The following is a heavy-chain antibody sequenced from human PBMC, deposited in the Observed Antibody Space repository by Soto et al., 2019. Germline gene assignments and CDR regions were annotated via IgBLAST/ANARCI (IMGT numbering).Heavy chain of an antibody. CDR2: IYYSGST. D-gene: IGHD3-10*01. Sequence: SETLSLTCTVSGGSISSYYWSWIRRPPGKGLEWIGYIYYSGSTNYNPSLKSRVTISVDTSKNQFSLKLSSVTAADTAVYYCARDSLWSRGNYYGMDVWGEGTTVTVSS. CDR1: GGSISSYY. CDR3: ARDSLWSRGNYYGMDV. J-gene: IGHJ6*04. V-gene: IGHV4-59*01.